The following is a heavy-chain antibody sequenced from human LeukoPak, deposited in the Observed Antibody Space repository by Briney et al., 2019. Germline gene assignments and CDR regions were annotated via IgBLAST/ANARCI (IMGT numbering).Heavy chain of an antibody. D-gene: IGHD3-10*01. CDR2: IIPILGTA. Sequence: SVKVSCKASGGTFSSYAISWVRQAPGRGLEWMGRIIPILGTANYAQKFQGRVTITADKSASTAYMELSSLRSEDTAVYYCARGIDYGSGSYYPAGDAFDIWGQGTMVTVSS. CDR3: ARGIDYGSGSYYPAGDAFDI. CDR1: GGTFSSYA. J-gene: IGHJ3*02. V-gene: IGHV1-69*04.